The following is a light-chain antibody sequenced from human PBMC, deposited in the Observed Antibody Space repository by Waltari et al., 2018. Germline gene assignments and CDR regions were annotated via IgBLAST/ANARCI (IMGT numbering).Light chain of an antibody. CDR3: CSYAGSYTHVV. Sequence: QSALTQPRPVSGPPGQSVTISSTGTSSAGGGYDSFSVYQHHPGKAPKLMICDVTKRPSGVPDRFSGSKSGNTASLTISGLQAEDEADYYCCSYAGSYTHVVFGGGTKLTVL. J-gene: IGLJ2*01. CDR1: SSAGGGYDS. CDR2: DVT. V-gene: IGLV2-11*01.